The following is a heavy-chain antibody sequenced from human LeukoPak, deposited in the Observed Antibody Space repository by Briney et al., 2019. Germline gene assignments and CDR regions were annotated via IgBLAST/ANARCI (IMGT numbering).Heavy chain of an antibody. CDR3: ARGGGSNLFHS. J-gene: IGHJ5*01. D-gene: IGHD6-25*01. Sequence: GGSLRLPWATPGFTFSRFIMTWVRQAPGKGLEWLSYIYEGGSPIYYADSVKGRFIVSRDNAKKSGYLQMDKSKGEGNAFYYRARGGGSNLFHSWGQGTLVTVPS. CDR1: GFTFSRFI. CDR2: IYEGGSPI. V-gene: IGHV3-48*01.